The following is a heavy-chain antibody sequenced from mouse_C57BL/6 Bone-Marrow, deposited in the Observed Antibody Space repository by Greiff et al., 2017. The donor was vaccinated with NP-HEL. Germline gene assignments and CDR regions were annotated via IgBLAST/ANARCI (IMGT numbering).Heavy chain of an antibody. CDR3: ARGLYYGYDSPAY. Sequence: VKLQESGPELVKPGASVKLSCKASGYTFTSYDINWVKQRPGQGLEWIGWIYPRDGSTKYNEKFKGKATLTVDTSSSTAYMELHSLTSEDSAVYFCARGLYYGYDSPAYWGQGTLVTVSA. V-gene: IGHV1-85*01. J-gene: IGHJ3*01. D-gene: IGHD2-2*01. CDR2: IYPRDGST. CDR1: GYTFTSYD.